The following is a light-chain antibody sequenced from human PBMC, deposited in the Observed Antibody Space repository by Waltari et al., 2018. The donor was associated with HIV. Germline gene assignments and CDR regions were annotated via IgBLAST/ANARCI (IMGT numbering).Light chain of an antibody. Sequence: QSALTQPRAMSGSPGQSVPISCTVTSSDFGVYNFVSCYQKHPGKAPKIRFYDVSKRPSGVPARVSGSKSGNTASLTISGLQAEDEADYYCCSYAGSFTPYVFGTETKVTVL. J-gene: IGLJ1*01. CDR1: SSDFGVYNF. CDR2: DVS. V-gene: IGLV2-11*01. CDR3: CSYAGSFTPYV.